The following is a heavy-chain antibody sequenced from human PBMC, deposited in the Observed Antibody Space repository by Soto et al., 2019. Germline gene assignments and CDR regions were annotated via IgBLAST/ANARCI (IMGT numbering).Heavy chain of an antibody. J-gene: IGHJ6*02. CDR3: AKDFYYGSGYYYYGMDV. CDR2: ISGSGGST. Sequence: EVQLLESGGGLVQPGGSLRLSCAASGFTFSSYAMSWVRQAPGKGLEWVSAISGSGGSTYYADSVKGRFTISGDNSKNTLYLQMNSLRAEDTAVYYCAKDFYYGSGYYYYGMDVWGQGTTVTVSS. D-gene: IGHD3-10*01. V-gene: IGHV3-23*01. CDR1: GFTFSSYA.